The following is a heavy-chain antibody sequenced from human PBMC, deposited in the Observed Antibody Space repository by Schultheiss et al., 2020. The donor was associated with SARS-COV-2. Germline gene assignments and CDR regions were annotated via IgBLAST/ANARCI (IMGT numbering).Heavy chain of an antibody. CDR2: ISGSGGST. CDR3: TTGPRITIFGFVGGGYYYYGMDV. D-gene: IGHD3-3*01. Sequence: GGSLRLSCAASGFTFSSYAMSWVRQAPGKGLEWVSVISGSGGSTYYADSVKGRFTISRDNSKNTLYLQMNSLKTEDTAVYYCTTGPRITIFGFVGGGYYYYGMDVWGQGTTVTVSS. J-gene: IGHJ6*02. V-gene: IGHV3-23*01. CDR1: GFTFSSYA.